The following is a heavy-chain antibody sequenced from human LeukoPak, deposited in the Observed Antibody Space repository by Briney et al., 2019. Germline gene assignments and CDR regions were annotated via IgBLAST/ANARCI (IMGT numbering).Heavy chain of an antibody. CDR1: GGSFSGYY. Sequence: SETLSLTCAVYGGSFSGYYWSWIRQPPGKGLEWIGEINRSGSTNYNPSLKSRVTISVDTSKNKFSLKMSSVTAADTAVYYCERSNYGSGSYYNIWGQGTLVTVSS. CDR2: INRSGST. CDR3: ERSNYGSGSYYNI. J-gene: IGHJ4*02. V-gene: IGHV4-34*09. D-gene: IGHD3-10*01.